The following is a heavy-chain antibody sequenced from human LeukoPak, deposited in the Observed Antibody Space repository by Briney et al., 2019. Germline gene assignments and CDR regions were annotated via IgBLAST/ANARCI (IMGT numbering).Heavy chain of an antibody. CDR3: ARTNIGYSYALD. CDR1: GFTFSTSW. CDR2: INPDGSST. V-gene: IGHV3-74*01. D-gene: IGHD5-18*01. J-gene: IGHJ4*02. Sequence: GGSLRLSCAASGFTFSTSWMHWVRQAPGKGLVWVSRINPDGSSTNYADSVKGRFTISRDNAKNTLYLQINTLRAEDTAVYYCARTNIGYSYALDWGQGTLVTVSS.